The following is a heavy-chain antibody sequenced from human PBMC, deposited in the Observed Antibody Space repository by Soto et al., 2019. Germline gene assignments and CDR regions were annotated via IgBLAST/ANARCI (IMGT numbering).Heavy chain of an antibody. J-gene: IGHJ6*03. Sequence: QVQLQESGPGLVKPSGTLSLTCAVSSGSISSSNWWRWVRQPPGKGLEWIGEIYHSGSTNYNPSLRSGVNISVDKSKNQFSLKLSSVTPADTAVYYCARDKQAITGTDWYYMDVWGKGTTVTVSS. V-gene: IGHV4-4*02. CDR1: SGSISSSNW. D-gene: IGHD1-20*01. CDR2: IYHSGST. CDR3: ARDKQAITGTDWYYMDV.